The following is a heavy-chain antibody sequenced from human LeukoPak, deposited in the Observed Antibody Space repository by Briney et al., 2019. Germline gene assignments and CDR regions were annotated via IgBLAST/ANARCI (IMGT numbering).Heavy chain of an antibody. CDR1: GFTFSSYD. CDR2: IGTSGDT. J-gene: IGHJ3*02. V-gene: IGHV3-13*04. D-gene: IGHD6-19*01. Sequence: TGGSLRLSCAASGFTFSSYDMHWVRQATGKGLEWVSVIGTSGDTYYAGSVKGRFTISRDNAKNSLYLQMNSLRAEDTAVYYCARSVADGAFDIWGQGTMVTVSS. CDR3: ARSVADGAFDI.